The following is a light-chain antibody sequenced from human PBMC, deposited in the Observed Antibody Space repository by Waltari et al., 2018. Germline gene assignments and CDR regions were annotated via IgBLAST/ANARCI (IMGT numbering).Light chain of an antibody. J-gene: IGLJ3*02. CDR3: SSYAGTNNVV. CDR1: SSDFGVYNY. CDR2: EVN. Sequence: QSALTQPPSASGSPGQSVTISCTGTSSDFGVYNYVSWYQHHPCKAPKLMIYEVNKRPSGVPDRFSGAKAANTASLTVSGLQAEDEADYYCSSYAGTNNVVFGGGTKLTVL. V-gene: IGLV2-8*01.